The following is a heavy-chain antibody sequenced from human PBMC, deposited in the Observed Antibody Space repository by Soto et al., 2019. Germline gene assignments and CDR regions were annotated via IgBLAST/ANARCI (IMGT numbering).Heavy chain of an antibody. D-gene: IGHD3-3*01. Sequence: GGSLRLSCTASGFTFSYYYMSWIRQAPGKGLEWVSYISSSGSTIYYADSVKGRFTISRDNAKNSLYLQMNSLRAEDTAVYYCARDXWVVGYYIHHYYYGMDVWGQGTTVTVSS. V-gene: IGHV3-11*01. CDR1: GFTFSYYY. CDR2: ISSSGSTI. CDR3: ARDXWVVGYYIHHYYYGMDV. J-gene: IGHJ6*02.